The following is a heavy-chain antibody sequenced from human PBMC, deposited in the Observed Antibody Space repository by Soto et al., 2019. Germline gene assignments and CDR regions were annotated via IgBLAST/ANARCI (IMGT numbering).Heavy chain of an antibody. D-gene: IGHD3-22*01. CDR2: ISTRGGRT. V-gene: IGHV3-23*01. CDR1: VFSFSSYA. J-gene: IGHJ4*02. Sequence: PVGSLRLSCASSVFSFSSYAMSCVRHSPPQWLEWVSSISTRGGRTYYADSVKGRFSISRDNSANDVYLDMDNLRAEDTGIYYCAKEFYYDASGKYHDLYFDSLGQTALVSLSS. CDR3: AKEFYYDASGKYHDLYFDS.